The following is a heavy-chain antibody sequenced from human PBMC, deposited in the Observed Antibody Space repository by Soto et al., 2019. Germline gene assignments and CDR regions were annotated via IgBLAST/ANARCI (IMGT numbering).Heavy chain of an antibody. J-gene: IGHJ3*02. V-gene: IGHV3-23*01. D-gene: IGHD6-19*01. CDR1: GFTFSSYA. CDR2: ISGSGGST. CDR3: AKDWSVGSSGWYSSDAFDI. Sequence: GGSLRLSCAASGFTFSSYAMSWVRQAPGKGLEWVSAISGSGGSTYYADSVKGRFTISRDNSKNTLYLQMNSLRAEDTAVYYCAKDWSVGSSGWYSSDAFDIWGQGTMVTVSS.